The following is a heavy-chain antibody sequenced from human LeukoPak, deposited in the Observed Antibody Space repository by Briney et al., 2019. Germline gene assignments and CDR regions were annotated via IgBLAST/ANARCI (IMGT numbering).Heavy chain of an antibody. V-gene: IGHV3-73*01. J-gene: IGHJ5*02. D-gene: IGHD4-11*01. CDR2: ISSKANSYAN. CDR3: TITTVTKNWFDP. Sequence: GGSLRLSCTVSGFIFGDYAMHWVRQASGKGLEWVGRISSKANSYANAYSASVKGSFTISRDDSKNTAYLQMNSLKTDDTAVYYCTITTVTKNWFDPWGQGTLVTVS. CDR1: GFIFGDYA.